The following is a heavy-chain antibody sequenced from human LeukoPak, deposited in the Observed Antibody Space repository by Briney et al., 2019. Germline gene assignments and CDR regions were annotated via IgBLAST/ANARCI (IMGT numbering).Heavy chain of an antibody. V-gene: IGHV4-59*06. Sequence: SETLSLTCNVSGGFISSYYWSWIRQHPGKGLEWIGYIYYSGSTYYNPSLKSRVTISVDTSKNQFSLKLSSVTAADTAVYYCARFRGAARAHFDYWGQGTLVTVSS. D-gene: IGHD6-6*01. CDR2: IYYSGST. CDR1: GGFISSYY. CDR3: ARFRGAARAHFDY. J-gene: IGHJ4*02.